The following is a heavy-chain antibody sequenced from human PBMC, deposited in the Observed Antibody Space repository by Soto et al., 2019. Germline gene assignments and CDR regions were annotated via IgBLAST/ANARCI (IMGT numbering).Heavy chain of an antibody. Sequence: EVQLVESGGGLVQPGGSLRLSCATSGFTFSDHYMDWVRQAPGKGLEWVARSRDRAESHTTEYAASVKGRFTISRDDSKGPMYLQMNSLKTEDTAVYFCARSARLSPFDIWGQGNLVTVSS. CDR1: GFTFSDHY. CDR3: ARSARLSPFDI. J-gene: IGHJ4*02. V-gene: IGHV3-72*01. D-gene: IGHD6-25*01. CDR2: SRDRAESHTT.